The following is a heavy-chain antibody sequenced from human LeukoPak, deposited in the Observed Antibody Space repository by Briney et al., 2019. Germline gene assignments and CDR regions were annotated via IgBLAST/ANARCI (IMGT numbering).Heavy chain of an antibody. CDR1: GFTFSNYW. CDR2: IKEDGSEK. CDR3: TRNRGTDY. J-gene: IGHJ4*02. Sequence: PEGSLRLSCAASGFTFSNYWMNWVRQAPGKGLEWVANIKEDGSEKIYVDSVKGRFTISRDNSKNSLYLQINNLRAEDTAVYYCTRNRGTDYWGQGTLVTVSS. V-gene: IGHV3-7*01. D-gene: IGHD1-1*01.